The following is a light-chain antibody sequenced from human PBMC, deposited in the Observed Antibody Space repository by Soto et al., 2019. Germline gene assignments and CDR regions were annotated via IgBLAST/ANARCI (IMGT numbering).Light chain of an antibody. J-gene: IGKJ1*01. CDR3: QQSYSTPWS. CDR2: AAS. CDR1: QSISSY. Sequence: RMNQSPSDLSSSVGDKVTITSRASQSISSYLNWYQQKPGKAPKLLIYAASSLQSGVPSRFSGSGSGTDFTLTISSLQPEDFATYYCQQSYSTPWSFGQGTKVDIK. V-gene: IGKV1-39*01.